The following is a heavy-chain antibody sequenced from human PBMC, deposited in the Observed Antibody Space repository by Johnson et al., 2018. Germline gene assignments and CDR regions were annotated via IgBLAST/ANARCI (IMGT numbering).Heavy chain of an antibody. D-gene: IGHD3-10*01. CDR3: ARDPWYGALDI. J-gene: IGHJ3*02. CDR1: GFTFSSSW. Sequence: VQLVESGGGLVQPAGSLRLSCVASGFTFSSSWMTWVRQAPGKGLEYVAELHPDESDIKYVDSVKGRFTISRDNTKKSLYLQMNSLRAEDTAVYYCARDPWYGALDIWGQGTMVTVSS. CDR2: LHPDESDI. V-gene: IGHV3-7*01.